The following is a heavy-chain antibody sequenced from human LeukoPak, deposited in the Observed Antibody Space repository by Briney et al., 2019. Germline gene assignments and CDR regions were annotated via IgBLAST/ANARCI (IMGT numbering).Heavy chain of an antibody. CDR3: ARDKTYCGGDCYSSDY. CDR2: ISSSSSTI. V-gene: IGHV3-48*04. CDR1: GFTFSSYS. D-gene: IGHD2-21*02. J-gene: IGHJ4*02. Sequence: PGGSLRLSCAASGFTFSSYSMNWVRQAPGKGLEWVSYISSSSSTIYNADSVKGRFTISRDNAKNSLYLQMNSLRAEDTAVYYCARDKTYCGGDCYSSDYWGQGTLVTVSS.